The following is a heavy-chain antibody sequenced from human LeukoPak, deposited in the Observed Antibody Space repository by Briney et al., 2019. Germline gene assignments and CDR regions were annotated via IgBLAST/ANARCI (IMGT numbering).Heavy chain of an antibody. CDR2: IYTSGST. Sequence: SETLSLTCTVSGGSISSYYWSWIRQPAGKELEWIGRIYTSGSTNYNPSLKSRVTMSVDTSKNQFSLKLTSVTAAGTAVYYCARDRGLYGEVLFDPWGQGTLVTVSS. V-gene: IGHV4-4*07. CDR1: GGSISSYY. J-gene: IGHJ5*02. D-gene: IGHD3-10*01. CDR3: ARDRGLYGEVLFDP.